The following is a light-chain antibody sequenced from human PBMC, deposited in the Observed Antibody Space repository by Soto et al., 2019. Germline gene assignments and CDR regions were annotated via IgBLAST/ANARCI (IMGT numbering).Light chain of an antibody. Sequence: QLVLTQPPSASASLGASVTLTCTLSSGYSNYKVDWYQQRPGKGPRFVMRVGTGGIVGSKGDGIPDRFSVLGSGLNRYLTIKNTQEEDESDYHCGADHGSGSNFFWVFGGGTKLTVL. J-gene: IGLJ3*02. CDR2: VGTGGIVG. V-gene: IGLV9-49*01. CDR1: SGYSNYK. CDR3: GADHGSGSNFFWV.